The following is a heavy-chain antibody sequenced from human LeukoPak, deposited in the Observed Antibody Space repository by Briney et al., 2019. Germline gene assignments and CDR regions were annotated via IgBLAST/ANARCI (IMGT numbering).Heavy chain of an antibody. Sequence: ASVKVSCKASGYTFTGYYMHWVRQAPGQGLEWMGWINPNSGGTNYARKFQGRVTMTRDTSISTVYMELSRLRSDDTAVYYCARDIVMVTYWFDPWGQGTLVTVSS. CDR2: INPNSGGT. V-gene: IGHV1-2*02. D-gene: IGHD5-18*01. CDR3: ARDIVMVTYWFDP. J-gene: IGHJ5*02. CDR1: GYTFTGYY.